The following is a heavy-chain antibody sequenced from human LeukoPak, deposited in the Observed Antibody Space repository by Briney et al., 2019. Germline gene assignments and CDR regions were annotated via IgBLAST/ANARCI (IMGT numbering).Heavy chain of an antibody. CDR3: ARGVGTPRVGSGNYFQPGPHPKYYFDX. CDR2: INHSGST. D-gene: IGHD3-10*01. CDR1: GGSFSGYY. Sequence: SETLSLTCAVYGGSFSGYYWSWIRQPPGKGLEWIGEINHSGSTNYNPSLKSRVTISVDTSKNQFSLKLSSVTAADTAVYYCARGVGTPRVGSGNYFQPGPHPKYYFDXXXQGTLVTVSS. V-gene: IGHV4-34*01. J-gene: IGHJ4*02.